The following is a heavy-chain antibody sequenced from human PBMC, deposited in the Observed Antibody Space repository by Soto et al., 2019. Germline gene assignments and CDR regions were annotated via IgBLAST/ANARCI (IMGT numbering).Heavy chain of an antibody. CDR3: ARDLSWGSNWYYYMDV. CDR2: ISSSSIVI. Sequence: EVQLVESGGGLVQPGGSLRLSCATSGFILSDCGMNWVRQAPGKGREWVSYISSSSIVIDYADSVKGRFTVSRDNASNSLYLQTNSLRAEDTAVYYCARDLSWGSNWYYYMDVWGKGTPVTVSS. J-gene: IGHJ6*03. CDR1: GFILSDCG. V-gene: IGHV3-48*01. D-gene: IGHD7-27*01.